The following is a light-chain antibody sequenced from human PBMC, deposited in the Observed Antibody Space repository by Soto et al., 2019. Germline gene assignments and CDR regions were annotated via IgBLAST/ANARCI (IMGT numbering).Light chain of an antibody. J-gene: IGLJ3*02. CDR1: SSDVGGYNY. CDR2: DVI. Sequence: QSALTQPRSVSGSPGQSVTISCTGTSSDVGGYNYVSWYQQHPGKAPQLVIYDVIKRPSGVPYRFSGSKSGNTASLTISGLQSEDEADYYGCSYAGTSIWVFGGGTKLTVL. V-gene: IGLV2-11*01. CDR3: CSYAGTSIWV.